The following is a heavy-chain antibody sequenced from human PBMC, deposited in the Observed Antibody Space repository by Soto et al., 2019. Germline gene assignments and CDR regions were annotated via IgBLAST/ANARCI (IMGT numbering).Heavy chain of an antibody. D-gene: IGHD1-26*01. J-gene: IGHJ6*02. CDR2: ISGSGGST. CDR1: GFTFSNYA. V-gene: IGHV3-23*01. CDR3: AKDRSPVGLYYYGMDV. Sequence: HPGGSLRLSCAASGFTFSNYAMSWVRQAPGKGLEWVSAISGSGGSTYYADSVKGRFTISRDDSKNTLHLQMNSLRAEDTAEYFCAKDRSPVGLYYYGMDVWGQGTTGTAP.